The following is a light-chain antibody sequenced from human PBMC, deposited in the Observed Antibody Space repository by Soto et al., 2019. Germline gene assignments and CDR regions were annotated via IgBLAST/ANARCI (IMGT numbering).Light chain of an antibody. CDR1: SRDVGGYNY. CDR2: EIS. Sequence: QSALTQPASVSGSLGQSITISCTGTSRDVGGYNYVSWYQQNPGKAPKLMIYEISNRPSGVSDRFSGSKSGNTASLTISGLQSEDEADYYCSSYTSSSTPVIFGGGTQLTVL. J-gene: IGLJ2*01. CDR3: SSYTSSSTPVI. V-gene: IGLV2-14*01.